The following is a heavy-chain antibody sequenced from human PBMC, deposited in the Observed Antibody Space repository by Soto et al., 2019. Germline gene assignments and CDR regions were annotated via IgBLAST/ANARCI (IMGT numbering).Heavy chain of an antibody. CDR3: ARHGGSYYYYGMDV. CDR1: GYTFTSYG. V-gene: IGHV1-18*01. J-gene: IGHJ6*02. CDR2: ISAYNGNT. Sequence: ASVKVSCKASGYTFTSYGISWVRRAPGQGLEWMGWISAYNGNTNYAQKLQGRVTMTTDTSTSTAYMELRSLRSDDTAVYYCARHGGSYYYYGMDVWGQGTTVTVSS. D-gene: IGHD2-15*01.